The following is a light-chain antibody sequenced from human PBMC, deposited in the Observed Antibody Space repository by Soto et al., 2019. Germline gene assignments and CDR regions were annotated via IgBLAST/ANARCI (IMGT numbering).Light chain of an antibody. CDR1: SSDVGNYNF. CDR3: CSYAGSTTFVI. J-gene: IGLJ2*01. CDR2: EVY. Sequence: QSVLTQPASVSGSPGQSITISCTGTSSDVGNYNFVSWYQKHPGKAPKFVIYEVYKRPSGISNRFSGSKSGNTASLTISGLQAVDEADYYCCSYAGSTTFVIFGGGTQLTVL. V-gene: IGLV2-23*02.